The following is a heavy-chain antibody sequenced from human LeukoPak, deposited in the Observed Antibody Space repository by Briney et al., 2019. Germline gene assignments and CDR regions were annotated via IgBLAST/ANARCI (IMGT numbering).Heavy chain of an antibody. Sequence: PGGSLGLSCAASGFTFSDYYMSWIRQAPGKGLEWVSYISSSSSYTNYADSVKGRFTISRDNAKNSLYLQMNSLRAEDTAVYYCARVGGYDLNYFDYWGQGTLVTVSS. CDR2: ISSSSSYT. J-gene: IGHJ4*02. D-gene: IGHD5-12*01. CDR1: GFTFSDYY. CDR3: ARVGGYDLNYFDY. V-gene: IGHV3-11*06.